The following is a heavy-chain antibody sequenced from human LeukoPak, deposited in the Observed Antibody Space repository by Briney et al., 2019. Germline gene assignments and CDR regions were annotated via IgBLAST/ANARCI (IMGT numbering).Heavy chain of an antibody. D-gene: IGHD3-3*02. Sequence: PSETPSLTCTVSGGSISSYYWSWIRQPPGKGLEWIGYIYYSGSTNYNPSLKSRVTISVDTSKNQFSLKLSSVTAADTAVYYCARVTASIPTNWFDPWGQGTLVTVSS. CDR2: IYYSGST. J-gene: IGHJ5*02. V-gene: IGHV4-59*01. CDR1: GGSISSYY. CDR3: ARVTASIPTNWFDP.